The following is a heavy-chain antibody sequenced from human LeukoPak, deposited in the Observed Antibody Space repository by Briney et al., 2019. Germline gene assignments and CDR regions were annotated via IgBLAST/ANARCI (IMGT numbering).Heavy chain of an antibody. V-gene: IGHV1-24*01. CDR2: FDPDGDT. Sequence: ASVKVSCKVSGYTLADLFMYWVRQAPGKGLEWMGGFDPDGDTIYAQKFQGRFTMTEDTSTDTAYMELSSLRSDDTAIYYCASSDYFSYWGQGTLVTVSS. J-gene: IGHJ4*02. CDR3: ASSDYFSY. CDR1: GYTLADLF.